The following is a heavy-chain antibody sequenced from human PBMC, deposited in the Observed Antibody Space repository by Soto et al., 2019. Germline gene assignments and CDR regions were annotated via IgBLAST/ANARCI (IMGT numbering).Heavy chain of an antibody. D-gene: IGHD3-3*01. CDR3: ARDHTPYYDFWSGYYTGVDY. J-gene: IGHJ4*02. Sequence: QVQLVQSGAEVKKPGASVKVSCKASGYTFTSYAMHCVRQAPGQRLEWMGWINAGNGNTKYSQKFQGRVTITRDTSASTAYMELSSLRSEDTAVYYCARDHTPYYDFWSGYYTGVDYWGQGTLVTVSS. V-gene: IGHV1-3*01. CDR2: INAGNGNT. CDR1: GYTFTSYA.